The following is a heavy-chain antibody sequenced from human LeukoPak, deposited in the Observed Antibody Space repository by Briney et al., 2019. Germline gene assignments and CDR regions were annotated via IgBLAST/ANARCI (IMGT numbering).Heavy chain of an antibody. CDR1: GGSILTTNW. Sequence: SETLSLTCAVSGGSILTTNWWSWVRQPPGKGVEWIGEVHLSGASNYNPSLKSRVNMSIDKSKNQLSLELTSVTAADTAIYYCTRESGAFSPFGFWGQGTLVTVSS. CDR3: TRESGAFSPFGF. D-gene: IGHD1-26*01. V-gene: IGHV4-4*02. J-gene: IGHJ4*02. CDR2: VHLSGAS.